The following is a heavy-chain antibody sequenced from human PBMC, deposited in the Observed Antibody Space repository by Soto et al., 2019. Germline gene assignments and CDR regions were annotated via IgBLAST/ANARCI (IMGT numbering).Heavy chain of an antibody. D-gene: IGHD3-16*01. CDR1: GGSISSSNW. CDR2: IYHSGST. CDR3: GRVRGSYYYGRDV. V-gene: IGHV4-4*02. J-gene: IGHJ6*04. Sequence: PSETLSLTCAVSGGSISSSNWWSWVRQPPGKGLEWIGEIYHSGSTNYNPSLKSRVTISVDKSKNQFSLRLTSVTAADTAVYYWGRVRGSYYYGRDVGGKGTTVTVPS.